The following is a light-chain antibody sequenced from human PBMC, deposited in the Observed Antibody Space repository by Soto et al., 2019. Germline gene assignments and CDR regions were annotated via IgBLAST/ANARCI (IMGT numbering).Light chain of an antibody. Sequence: QSALAQPRSVSGSPGQLLTISCTGTSSDVDDYHYVSWYQQYPGKAPKLVIYDGTKRPSGVPDRFSGSNSGNTASLTISGLQAEDEADYYCCSYVTTPEIFGTGTKVTVL. CDR2: DGT. J-gene: IGLJ1*01. CDR1: SSDVDDYHY. V-gene: IGLV2-11*01. CDR3: CSYVTTPEI.